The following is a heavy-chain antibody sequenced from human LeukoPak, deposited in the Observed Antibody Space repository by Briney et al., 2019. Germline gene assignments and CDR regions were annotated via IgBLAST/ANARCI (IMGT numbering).Heavy chain of an antibody. Sequence: SETLSLTCTVSGGSISSSSYYWGWIRQPPGKGLEWIGSIYYSGSTYYNPSLKSRVTISVDTSKNQFSLKLSSVTAADTAVYYCTFTRDSSGYSYWGQGTLVTVSS. J-gene: IGHJ4*02. V-gene: IGHV4-39*07. D-gene: IGHD3-22*01. CDR3: TFTRDSSGYSY. CDR1: GGSISSSSYY. CDR2: IYYSGST.